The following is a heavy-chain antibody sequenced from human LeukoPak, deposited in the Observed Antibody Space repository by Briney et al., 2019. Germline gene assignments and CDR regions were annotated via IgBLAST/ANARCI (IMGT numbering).Heavy chain of an antibody. CDR3: ARDSGSLPYFDY. CDR1: GYSISSGYY. CDR2: IYHSGST. J-gene: IGHJ4*02. D-gene: IGHD1-26*01. V-gene: IGHV4-38-2*02. Sequence: PSETLSLTCTVSGYSISSGYYWGWIRQPPGKGLEWIGSIYHSGSTYYNPSLKSRVTISVDTSKNQFSLKLSSVTAADTAVYYCARDSGSLPYFDYWGQGTLVTVSS.